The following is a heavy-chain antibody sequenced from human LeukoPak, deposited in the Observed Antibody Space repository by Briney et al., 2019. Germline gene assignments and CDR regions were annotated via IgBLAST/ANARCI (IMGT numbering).Heavy chain of an antibody. J-gene: IGHJ4*02. CDR2: IYYSGST. CDR1: GGSISSYY. D-gene: IGHD1-26*01. V-gene: IGHV4-59*08. Sequence: SETRSLTCTVSGGSISSYYWSWIRQPPGKGLEWIGYIYYSGSTNYNPSLKSRVTISVDTSKNQFPLKLSSVTAADTAVYYCARHGACSGSYWLFDYWGQGTLVTVSS. CDR3: ARHGACSGSYWLFDY.